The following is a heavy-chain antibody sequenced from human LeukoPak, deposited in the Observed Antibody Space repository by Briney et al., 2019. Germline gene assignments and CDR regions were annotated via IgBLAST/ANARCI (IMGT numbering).Heavy chain of an antibody. Sequence: SQTLSLTCAVSGGSISSGGYSWSWIRQPPGKGLEWIGYTYHSGSTYYNPSLKSRVTISVDRSKNQFSLKLSSVTAADTAVYYCARAESYYYGSGDSGAFDIWGQGTMVTVSS. V-gene: IGHV4-30-2*01. D-gene: IGHD3-10*01. J-gene: IGHJ3*02. CDR3: ARAESYYYGSGDSGAFDI. CDR2: TYHSGST. CDR1: GGSISSGGYS.